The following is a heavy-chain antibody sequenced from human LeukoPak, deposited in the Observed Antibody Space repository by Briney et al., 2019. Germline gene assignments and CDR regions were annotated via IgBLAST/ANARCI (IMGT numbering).Heavy chain of an antibody. CDR1: GFTFDDYG. CDR2: INWNGGST. J-gene: IGHJ4*02. CDR3: ARELYDSSGCERFDY. V-gene: IGHV3-20*04. D-gene: IGHD3-22*01. Sequence: GGSLRLSCAASGFTFDDYGMSWVRQAPGKGLEWVSGINWNGGSTGYADSVKGRFTISRDNAKNSLYLQMNSLRAEDTALYYCARELYDSSGCERFDYWGQGTLVTVSP.